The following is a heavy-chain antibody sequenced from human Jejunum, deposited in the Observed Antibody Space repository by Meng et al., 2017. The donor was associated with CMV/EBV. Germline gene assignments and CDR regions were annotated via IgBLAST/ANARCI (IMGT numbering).Heavy chain of an antibody. CDR1: GSGFTTYD. V-gene: IGHV1-8*02. J-gene: IGHJ4*02. Sequence: KASGSGFTTYDINWVRQAPGQGLEWMGWMSPNSDNTGYAQRFQGRVTFTRNSSITTAYMELSSLTYEDTAVYYCARLSSYSSAYGYWGQGTLVTVSS. CDR2: MSPNSDNT. D-gene: IGHD5-18*01. CDR3: ARLSSYSSAYGY.